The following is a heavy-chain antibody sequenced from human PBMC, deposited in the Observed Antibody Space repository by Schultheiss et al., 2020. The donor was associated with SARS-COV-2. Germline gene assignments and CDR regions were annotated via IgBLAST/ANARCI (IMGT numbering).Heavy chain of an antibody. CDR3: ARRYSSSSGLGFDS. Sequence: SKTLSLTCTVSGGSISSGTFYWGWIRQPPGKGLEWIGCIHYSGSTNYNPSLKSRVTISVDTSKNQFSLKLSSVTAADTAVYYCARRYSSSSGLGFDSWGQGTLVTVSS. CDR1: GGSISSGTFY. J-gene: IGHJ5*01. CDR2: IHYSGST. D-gene: IGHD6-6*01. V-gene: IGHV4-61*05.